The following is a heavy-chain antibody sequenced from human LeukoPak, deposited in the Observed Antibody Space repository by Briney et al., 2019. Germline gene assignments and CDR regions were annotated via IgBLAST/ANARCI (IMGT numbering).Heavy chain of an antibody. J-gene: IGHJ6*03. V-gene: IGHV3-30*03. CDR2: ISYDGSNK. D-gene: IGHD4-11*01. Sequence: GGSLRLSCAASGFTFSDYYISWIRQAPGKGLEWVAVISYDGSNKYYADSVKGRFTISRDNSKNTLYLQMNSLRAEDTAVYYCAREGLTTVTYFFGYYMDVWGKGTTVTVSS. CDR1: GFTFSDYY. CDR3: AREGLTTVTYFFGYYMDV.